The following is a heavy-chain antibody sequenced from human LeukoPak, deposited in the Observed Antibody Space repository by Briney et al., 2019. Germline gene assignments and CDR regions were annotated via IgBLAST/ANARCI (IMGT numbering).Heavy chain of an antibody. V-gene: IGHV1-8*03. CDR2: MNPNSGNT. J-gene: IGHJ4*02. Sequence: ASVKVSCKASGYTFTSYDINWVRQATGQGLEWMGWMNPNSGNTGYAQKFQGRVTITRNTSISTAYMELSSLRSDDTAVYYCARDHRRGSTGYDMPADWGQGTLVTVSS. CDR1: GYTFTSYD. CDR3: ARDHRRGSTGYDMPAD. D-gene: IGHD5-12*01.